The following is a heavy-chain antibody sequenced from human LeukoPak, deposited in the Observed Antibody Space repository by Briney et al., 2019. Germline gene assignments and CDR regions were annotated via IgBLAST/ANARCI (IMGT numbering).Heavy chain of an antibody. CDR3: ARGQPHVLRFLEWLSDFDY. Sequence: ASVKVSCKASGGTFSSYAISWVRQAPGQGLEWMGGIIPIFGTANYAQKFQGRVTITADESTSTAYMELSSLRSEDTAVYYCARGQPHVLRFLEWLSDFDYWGQGTLVTVSS. D-gene: IGHD3-3*01. CDR1: GGTFSSYA. CDR2: IIPIFGTA. J-gene: IGHJ4*02. V-gene: IGHV1-69*13.